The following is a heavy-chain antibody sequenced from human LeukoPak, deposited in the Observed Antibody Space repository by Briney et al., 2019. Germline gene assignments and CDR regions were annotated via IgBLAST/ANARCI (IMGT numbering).Heavy chain of an antibody. V-gene: IGHV3-23*01. J-gene: IGHJ4*02. CDR3: AKDCITGNRVYDFFDS. CDR2: IGSGVDL. CDR1: VFTPSNLA. Sequence: TPRLSSAASVFTPSNLAMSCGSQTPRKGPEWVSTIGSGVDLFYAASVKGRFTSSVDDSRNMVYLQMDSLRAEDSATYYSAKDCITGNRVYDFFDSGGQGTQVTVSS. D-gene: IGHD3-3*01.